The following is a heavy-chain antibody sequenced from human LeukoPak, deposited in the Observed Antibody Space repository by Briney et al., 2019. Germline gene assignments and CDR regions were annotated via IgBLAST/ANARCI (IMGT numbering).Heavy chain of an antibody. J-gene: IGHJ4*02. CDR3: ARGGKPAAAPQAHFDY. D-gene: IGHD2-2*01. V-gene: IGHV1-46*01. CDR1: GYTITTYY. Sequence: ASVKVSCKASGYTITTYYIHWARQAPGQGLEWMGIINPSAGSTSYAQKFQGRITMTRDTSTTTAYMELSSLRSEDTAVYYCARGGKPAAAPQAHFDYWGQGTLVTVSS. CDR2: INPSAGST.